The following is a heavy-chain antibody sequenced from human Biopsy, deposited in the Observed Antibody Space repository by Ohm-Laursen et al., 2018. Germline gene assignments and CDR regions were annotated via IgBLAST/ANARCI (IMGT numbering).Heavy chain of an antibody. V-gene: IGHV3-23*01. CDR3: ARDLYDFCGGCPFDP. D-gene: IGHD3-3*01. J-gene: IGHJ5*02. CDR1: GFTFSSHA. Sequence: GSLRLSCAASGFTFSSHAMSWVRQAPGKGPECVSVINGSGGSTHYADPVKGRFTISRDNSRNTLYLQMNSLRADDTAMYYRARDLYDFCGGCPFDPWGQGTLVTVSP. CDR2: INGSGGST.